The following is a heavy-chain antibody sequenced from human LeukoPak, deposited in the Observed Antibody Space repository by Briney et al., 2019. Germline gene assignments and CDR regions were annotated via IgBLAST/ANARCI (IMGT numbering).Heavy chain of an antibody. D-gene: IGHD3-9*01. CDR1: GFTFDDYG. CDR3: ARGYFDSPGFDY. Sequence: GGSLRLSCAASGFTFDDYGMSWVRQAPGKGLEWVSGINWNGGSTGYADSVKGRSTISRDNAKNSLYLQMNSLRAEDTALYYCARGYFDSPGFDYWGQGTLVTVSS. CDR2: INWNGGST. V-gene: IGHV3-20*04. J-gene: IGHJ4*02.